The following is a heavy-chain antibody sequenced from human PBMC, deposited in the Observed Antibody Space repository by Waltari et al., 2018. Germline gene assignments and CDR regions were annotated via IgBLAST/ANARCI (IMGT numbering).Heavy chain of an antibody. D-gene: IGHD3-3*01. J-gene: IGHJ6*02. V-gene: IGHV1-8*01. CDR2: MSPNSGHT. CDR1: GYSFTNYV. CDR3: ARMRVDDGMDV. Sequence: QVQLVQSGAEVKKPGASVKVSCKASGYSFTNYVINWVRQATGQGLEWMGWMSPNSGHTAYAQNLQGRVTLTTNNSTSTAYLELSSLRSEDTAVYYCARMRVDDGMDVWGQGTTVTVSS.